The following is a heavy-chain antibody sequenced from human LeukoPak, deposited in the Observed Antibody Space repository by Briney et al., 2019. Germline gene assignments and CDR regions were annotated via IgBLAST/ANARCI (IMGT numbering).Heavy chain of an antibody. CDR2: IYYSGSA. D-gene: IGHD4-23*01. V-gene: IGHV4-39*01. J-gene: IGHJ4*02. Sequence: SETLSLTCIVSGGSISNSSYYWGWIRQPPGKGLEWIGSIYYSGSAYYNPSLKSRVTISVDTSKNQFSPKLTSVTAADTAVYYCARHWVVTPNYWGQGTLVTVSS. CDR1: GGSISNSSYY. CDR3: ARHWVVTPNY.